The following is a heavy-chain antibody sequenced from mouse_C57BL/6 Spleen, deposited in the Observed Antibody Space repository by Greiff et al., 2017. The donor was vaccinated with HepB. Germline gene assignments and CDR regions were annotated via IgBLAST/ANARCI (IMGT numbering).Heavy chain of an antibody. D-gene: IGHD2-5*01. CDR3: ARHSNYIYYAMDY. J-gene: IGHJ4*01. CDR2: INPSNGGT. V-gene: IGHV1-53*01. CDR1: GYTFTSYW. Sequence: QVQLKQPGTELVKPGASVKLSCKASGYTFTSYWMHWVKQRPGQGLEWIGNINPSNGGTNYNEKFKSKATLTVDKSSSTAYMQLSSLTSEDSAVYYCARHSNYIYYAMDYWGQGTSVTGSS.